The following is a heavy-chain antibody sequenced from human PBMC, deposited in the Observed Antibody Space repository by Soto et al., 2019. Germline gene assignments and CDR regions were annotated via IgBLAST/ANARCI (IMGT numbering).Heavy chain of an antibody. CDR1: VLTFSGYG. CDR2: ISSDGSAE. CDR3: ATSLGFCTPGKCSTHFFYVMDV. V-gene: IGHV3-30*03. D-gene: IGHD2-8*01. Sequence: XGSLRLSCASSVLTFSGYGMHWVRHAPGRWLEWVTMISSDGSAEYYEDSVKGRFTISRDNSKNTLYLQMNSLKTEDTAIYYCATSLGFCTPGKCSTHFFYVMDVWGQGTTVSVSS. J-gene: IGHJ6*01.